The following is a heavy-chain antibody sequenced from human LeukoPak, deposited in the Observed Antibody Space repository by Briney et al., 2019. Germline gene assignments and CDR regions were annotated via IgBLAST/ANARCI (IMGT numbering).Heavy chain of an antibody. V-gene: IGHV4-59*12. CDR3: ARRGVPAAIQGLGDWFDP. D-gene: IGHD2-2*01. J-gene: IGHJ5*02. CDR2: IYYSGST. Sequence: SETLSLTCTVSGGSISSYYWSWVRQPPGKGLEWIGYIYYSGSTYYNPSLKSRVTISVDTSQNQFSLKLSSVTAADTAVYYCARRGVPAAIQGLGDWFDPWGQGTLVTVSS. CDR1: GGSISSYY.